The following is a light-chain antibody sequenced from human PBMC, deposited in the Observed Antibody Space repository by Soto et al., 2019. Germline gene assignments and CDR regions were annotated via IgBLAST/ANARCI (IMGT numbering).Light chain of an antibody. CDR1: QSISSF. Sequence: DIQMTQSPSSLSASVGDRVTITCRASQSISSFLNWYQLRPGKAPKLLIYSASTLQTGVPPRFSGSGSGTDFTLTISSLQPEDFAVYYCQQSYSTLTFGGGTKVEI. CDR3: QQSYSTLT. J-gene: IGKJ4*01. CDR2: SAS. V-gene: IGKV1-39*01.